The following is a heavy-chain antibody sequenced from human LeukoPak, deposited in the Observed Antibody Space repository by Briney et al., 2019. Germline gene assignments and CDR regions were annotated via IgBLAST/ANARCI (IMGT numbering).Heavy chain of an antibody. CDR2: IIPIFGTA. CDR1: GGTFSSYA. Sequence: SVKVSCKASGGTFSSYAISWVRQAPGQGLEWMGRIIPIFGTANYAQKFQGRVTIITDESTSTAYMELSSLRSEDTAVYYCASDLWGVGPSLVGYYFDHWGQGTLVTVSS. D-gene: IGHD1-26*01. CDR3: ASDLWGVGPSLVGYYFDH. V-gene: IGHV1-69*05. J-gene: IGHJ4*02.